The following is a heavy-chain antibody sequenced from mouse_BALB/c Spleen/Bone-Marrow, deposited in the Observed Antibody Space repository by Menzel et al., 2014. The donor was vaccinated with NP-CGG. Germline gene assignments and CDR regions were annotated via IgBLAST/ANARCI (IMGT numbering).Heavy chain of an antibody. CDR1: GYTFTNYW. CDR2: FNPSNGRT. J-gene: IGHJ2*01. V-gene: IGHV1S81*02. CDR3: ARGFDY. Sequence: VKLMESGAELVKPGASVKLSCKASGYTFTNYWMHWVKQRPGQGLEWIGEFNPSNGRTNYNEKFKGKATLTVDKSSSTAYMQLSSLTSEDSAVYYCARGFDYWGQGTTLTVSS.